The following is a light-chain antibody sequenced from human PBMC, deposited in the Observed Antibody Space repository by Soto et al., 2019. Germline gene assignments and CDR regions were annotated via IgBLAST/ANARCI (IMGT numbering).Light chain of an antibody. J-gene: IGLJ1*01. V-gene: IGLV2-14*03. CDR1: RTDVDGHDY. CDR2: DVH. Sequence: QSVLAQPASVSGSPGQSITISCPGARTDVDGHDYVSWYQQHPGQAPKLMIFDVHNRPSGVSSRFSGSKSGDTASLTISGLQAEDDGDYYCSSYTASAPFYVFGTGTKVTVL. CDR3: SSYTASAPFYV.